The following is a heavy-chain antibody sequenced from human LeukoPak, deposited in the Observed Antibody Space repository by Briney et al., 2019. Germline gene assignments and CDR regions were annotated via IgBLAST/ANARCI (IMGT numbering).Heavy chain of an antibody. D-gene: IGHD6-19*01. CDR1: GFTFSSYW. V-gene: IGHV3-7*03. Sequence: GGSLRLSCAASGFTFSSYWMNWARQAPGKGLEWVASINHNGNVNYYVDSVKGRFTISRDNAKNSLYLQMSNLRAEDTAVYYCAKEVTVAGRFDYWGQGTPVTVSS. J-gene: IGHJ4*02. CDR3: AKEVTVAGRFDY. CDR2: INHNGNVN.